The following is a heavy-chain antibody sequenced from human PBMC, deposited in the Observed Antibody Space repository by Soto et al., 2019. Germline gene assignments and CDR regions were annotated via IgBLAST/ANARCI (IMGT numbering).Heavy chain of an antibody. D-gene: IGHD3-9*01. V-gene: IGHV3-48*02. CDR3: ARSVPYYDILTGYFDY. CDR2: ISSSTSTI. J-gene: IGHJ4*02. Sequence: ESGGGLVQPGGSLRLSCAASGFTFSSYSMNWVRQAPGKGLEWVSYISSSTSTIYYADSVKGRFTISRDNAKNSLYLQMNSLRDEDTAVYYCARSVPYYDILTGYFDYWGQGTLVTVSS. CDR1: GFTFSSYS.